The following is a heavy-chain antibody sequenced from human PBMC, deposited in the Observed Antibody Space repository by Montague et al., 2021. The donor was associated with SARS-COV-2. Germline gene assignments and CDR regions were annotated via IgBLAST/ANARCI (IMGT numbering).Heavy chain of an antibody. CDR2: IDWDDDK. J-gene: IGHJ4*02. CDR1: GFSLSASGMC. Sequence: VKPTQTLTLTCTFSGFSLSASGMCVSWIREPPGKALEWLARIDWDDDKYYSTSLKTRLTISKDTSKNQVVLTMTNMDPVDTATYYCAREIAAAPDYWGQGTLVTVSS. CDR3: AREIAAAPDY. V-gene: IGHV2-70*11. D-gene: IGHD6-13*01.